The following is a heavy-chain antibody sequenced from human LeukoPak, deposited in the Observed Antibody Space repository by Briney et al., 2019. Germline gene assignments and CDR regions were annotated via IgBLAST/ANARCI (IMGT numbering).Heavy chain of an antibody. CDR1: GGSISSSSYY. J-gene: IGHJ4*02. V-gene: IGHV4-39*01. Sequence: SETLSLTCTVSGGSISSSSYYWGWIRQPPGKGLEWIGSIYYSGSTYYNPSLKSRVTISVDTSKNQFSLKLSSVTAADTAVYYCARGDGYNPFDYWGQGTLVTVSS. CDR3: ARGDGYNPFDY. CDR2: IYYSGST. D-gene: IGHD5-24*01.